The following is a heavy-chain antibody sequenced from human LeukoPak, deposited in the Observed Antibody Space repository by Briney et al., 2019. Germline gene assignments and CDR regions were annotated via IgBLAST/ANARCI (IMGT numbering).Heavy chain of an antibody. J-gene: IGHJ4*02. D-gene: IGHD4-17*01. CDR2: INHSGST. V-gene: IGHV4-39*07. CDR1: GGSISSGGYY. Sequence: SETLSLTCTVSGGSISSGGYYWSWIRQPPGKGLEWVGEINHSGSTNYNPSLKSRVTISVDTSKNQFSLKLSSATAADTAVYYCASKSTDHGELRFDYWGQGTLVTVSS. CDR3: ASKSTDHGELRFDY.